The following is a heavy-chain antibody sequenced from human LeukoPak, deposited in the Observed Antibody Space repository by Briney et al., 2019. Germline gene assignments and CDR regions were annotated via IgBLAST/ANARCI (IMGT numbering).Heavy chain of an antibody. CDR2: ISAYNGNT. D-gene: IGHD4-17*01. J-gene: IGHJ4*02. CDR1: GYTFTSYG. CDR3: ARTPNYGDLYYFDY. Sequence: GASLKVSCKASGYTFTSYGISWVRQAPGQGLEWMGWISAYNGNTNYAQKLQGRVTMTTDTSTSTAYMELRSLRSDDTAVYYCARTPNYGDLYYFDYWGQGTLVTVSS. V-gene: IGHV1-18*01.